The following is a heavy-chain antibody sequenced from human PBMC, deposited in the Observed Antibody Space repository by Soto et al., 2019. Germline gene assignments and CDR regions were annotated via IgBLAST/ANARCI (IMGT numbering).Heavy chain of an antibody. V-gene: IGHV4-61*01. CDR1: GDSVISPTYY. J-gene: IGHJ3*01. CDR2: IYYDGGT. D-gene: IGHD6-13*01. CDR3: ARVLPGIAAAYDAFDV. Sequence: SETLSLTCTVSGDSVISPTYYWSWIRQPPWKGLDWIGYIYYDGGTTYNSSLKSRVTISTDTSRSQLSLQLTSATPADTAVYYCARVLPGIAAAYDAFDVWGQGTMVTVSS.